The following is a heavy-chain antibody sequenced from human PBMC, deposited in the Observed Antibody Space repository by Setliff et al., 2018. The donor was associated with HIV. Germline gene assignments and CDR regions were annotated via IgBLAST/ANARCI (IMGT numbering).Heavy chain of an antibody. CDR1: GDSISSYY. Sequence: LSLTCTVSGDSISSYYWSGIRQPAGKGLEWIGRIYTSVSTNYNPSLKIRVTMSVDTSKNQFSLKLSSVTAADTAVFYCARDRTGGTFDIWGQGTMVTVSS. V-gene: IGHV4-4*07. J-gene: IGHJ3*02. D-gene: IGHD3-16*01. CDR3: ARDRTGGTFDI. CDR2: IYTSVST.